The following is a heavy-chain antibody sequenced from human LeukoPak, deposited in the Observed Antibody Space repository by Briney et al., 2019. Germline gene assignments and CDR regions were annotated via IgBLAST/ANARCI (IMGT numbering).Heavy chain of an antibody. CDR3: ARAVCPTIKFCDSSYFMDV. CDR1: GFSFDDLG. D-gene: IGHD6-6*01. CDR2: INWNGAST. J-gene: IGHJ6*03. V-gene: IGHV3-20*04. Sequence: LGGSLRLSCAASGFSFDDLGMTWVRQVPGKGLEWVAGINWNGASTGYADSVRGRFTISRDNAKNSLYPQMNSLRAEDTALYYCARAVCPTIKFCDSSYFMDVWGKGTTVNVS.